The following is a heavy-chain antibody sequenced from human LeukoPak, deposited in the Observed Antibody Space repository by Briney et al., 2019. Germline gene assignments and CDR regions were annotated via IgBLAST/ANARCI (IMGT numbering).Heavy chain of an antibody. Sequence: GESLKISCKCSRSRLTSYWIGGVRQMPGKGLEWMGIIYPYYSDTKLGASFQAQVSISADKSISTAYPQWSSLKASDTAMYYCARLAFCTHAVCFSNYYYSMDAWGGRNPVTVSS. CDR1: RSRLTSYW. V-gene: IGHV5-51*01. CDR2: IYPYYSDT. J-gene: IGHJ6*01. D-gene: IGHD2-8*01. CDR3: ARLAFCTHAVCFSNYYYSMDA.